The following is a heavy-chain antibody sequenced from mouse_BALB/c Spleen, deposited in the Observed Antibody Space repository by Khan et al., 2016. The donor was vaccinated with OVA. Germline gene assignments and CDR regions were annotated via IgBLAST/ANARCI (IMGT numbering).Heavy chain of an antibody. Sequence: EVELVESGPGLVKPSQSLSLTCTVTGYSITSDFAWNWIRQFPGNKLEWMGYISSTGSTSYSPSLKSRFSITRDTSKNQFFLHLNSVTTEDTATYYCARSLYYSDSYAMDYWGQGTSVTVSS. CDR2: ISSTGST. CDR3: ARSLYYSDSYAMDY. CDR1: GYSITSDFA. V-gene: IGHV3-2*02. D-gene: IGHD2-13*01. J-gene: IGHJ4*01.